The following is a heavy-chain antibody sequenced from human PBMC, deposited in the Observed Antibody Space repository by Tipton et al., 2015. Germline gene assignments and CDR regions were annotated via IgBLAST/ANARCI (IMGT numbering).Heavy chain of an antibody. CDR3: ARSEDYFGLGTLGY. CDR2: IYYSATT. V-gene: IGHV4-31*02. D-gene: IGHD3-10*01. CDR1: GDSLSRGTYY. Sequence: LRLSCSVSGDSLSRGTYYWTWIRQHPGKGLEWIGYIYYSATTYYNPSLKSRLTISLDRSKSPFSLQLSSVTAADTAVYYCARSEDYFGLGTLGYWGQGTLVTVSS. J-gene: IGHJ4*02.